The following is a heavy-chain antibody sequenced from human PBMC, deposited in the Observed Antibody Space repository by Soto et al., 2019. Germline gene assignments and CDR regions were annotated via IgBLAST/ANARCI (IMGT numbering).Heavy chain of an antibody. CDR3: AREDGDPSFFDY. D-gene: IGHD4-17*01. Sequence: QVQLVQSGAEVKKPGASVKVSCKASGYTFTGYYMHWVRQAPGQGLEWMGWINPNRGGTNYAQKFQGRVTMTRDTAISTAYMELSRLRSDDTAVYYCAREDGDPSFFDYWGQGTLVTVSS. CDR2: INPNRGGT. CDR1: GYTFTGYY. J-gene: IGHJ4*02. V-gene: IGHV1-2*02.